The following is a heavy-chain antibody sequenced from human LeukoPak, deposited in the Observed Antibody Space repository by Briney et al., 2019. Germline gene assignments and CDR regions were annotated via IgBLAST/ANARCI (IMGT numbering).Heavy chain of an antibody. CDR1: GFTFSSYA. J-gene: IGHJ6*02. CDR3: AKTHGGYDYGYYCYYGMDV. CDR2: ISGSGGST. D-gene: IGHD5-12*01. V-gene: IGHV3-23*01. Sequence: GGSLRLSCAASGFTFSSYAMSWVRQAPGKGLEWVSAISGSGGSTYYADSVKGRFTISRDNSKNTLYLQMNSLRAEDTAVYYCAKTHGGYDYGYYCYYGMDVWGQGTTVTVSS.